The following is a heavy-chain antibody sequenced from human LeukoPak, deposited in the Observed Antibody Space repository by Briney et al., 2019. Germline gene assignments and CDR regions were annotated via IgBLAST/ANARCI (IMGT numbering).Heavy chain of an antibody. CDR1: GGSISSYY. J-gene: IGHJ4*02. D-gene: IGHD6-13*01. V-gene: IGHV4-4*07. CDR2: IYTSGST. Sequence: PSETLSLTCTVSGGSISSYYWSWIRQPAGKGLEWIGRIYTSGSTNYNPSLKSRVTMSVDTYKNQFSLKLTSVTAADTAVYYCARSSVYRSSWLIDYWGQGTLVTVSS. CDR3: ARSSVYRSSWLIDY.